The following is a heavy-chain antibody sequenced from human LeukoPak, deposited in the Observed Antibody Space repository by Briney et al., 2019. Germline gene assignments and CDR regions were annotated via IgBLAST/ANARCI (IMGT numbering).Heavy chain of an antibody. CDR3: ARGTNKGAFDI. CDR2: INHSGST. CDR1: GGPFSGYY. V-gene: IGHV4-34*01. D-gene: IGHD1-14*01. Sequence: PSETLSLTCAVYGGPFSGYYWTWIRQPPGKGLEWIGEINHSGSTNYNPPLKSRGTISVDTSKSQFSLRLSSVTAADTAVYFCARGTNKGAFDIWGPGTVVTVSS. J-gene: IGHJ3*02.